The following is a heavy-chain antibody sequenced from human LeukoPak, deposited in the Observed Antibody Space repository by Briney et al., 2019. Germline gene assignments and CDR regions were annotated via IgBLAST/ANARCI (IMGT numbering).Heavy chain of an antibody. D-gene: IGHD5-12*01. J-gene: IGHJ4*02. CDR3: TTDFGSGYEYY. CDR1: GFTFSNYG. CDR2: IKSKTDGGTA. Sequence: GGSLRLSCAASGFTFSNYGLSWVRQAPGKGLEWVGRIKSKTDGGTADYAAPVKGRFTISRDDSKNTLYLQMNSLKTEDTAVYYCTTDFGSGYEYYWGQGTLVTVSS. V-gene: IGHV3-15*01.